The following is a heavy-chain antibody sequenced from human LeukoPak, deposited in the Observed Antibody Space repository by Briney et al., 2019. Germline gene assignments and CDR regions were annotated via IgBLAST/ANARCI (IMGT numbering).Heavy chain of an antibody. CDR2: IDKKDKGYATAT. Sequence: AGGSLRLSCAASGFTFSGSAIHWVRQSSGKGLEWVGQIDKKDKGYATATAYAASVKGRFTISRDDSINTAYLQMKSLKTEDTALYYCTRDSGTYHWFDPWSQGTLVTVSS. CDR3: TRDSGTYHWFDP. D-gene: IGHD1-26*01. V-gene: IGHV3-73*01. CDR1: GFTFSGSA. J-gene: IGHJ5*02.